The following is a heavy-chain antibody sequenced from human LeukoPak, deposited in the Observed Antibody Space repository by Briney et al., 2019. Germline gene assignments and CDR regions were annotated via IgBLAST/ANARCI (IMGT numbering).Heavy chain of an antibody. CDR3: TRDTFYYDTSGYYPLDYFDY. D-gene: IGHD3-22*01. Sequence: PGGSLRLSCAASGFTFSSYWMHWVRQAPGKGLVWVSRINSDGSSTSYADSVKGRFTISRDNAKNSLYLQMNSLRDEDTAVYYCTRDTFYYDTSGYYPLDYFDYWGQGTLVTVSS. J-gene: IGHJ4*02. CDR1: GFTFSSYW. V-gene: IGHV3-74*01. CDR2: INSDGSST.